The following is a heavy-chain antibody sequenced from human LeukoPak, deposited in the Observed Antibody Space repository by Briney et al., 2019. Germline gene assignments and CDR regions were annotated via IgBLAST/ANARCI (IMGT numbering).Heavy chain of an antibody. D-gene: IGHD3-10*01. CDR1: GFTFSSYS. Sequence: GGSLRLSCAASGFTFSSYSMNWVRQAPGKGLEWVPSISSSSSYIYYADSVKGRFTISRDNAKNSLYLQMNSLRAEDTAVYYCARDGGYYYGSGTQLDWGQGTLVTVSS. CDR2: ISSSSSYI. CDR3: ARDGGYYYGSGTQLD. V-gene: IGHV3-21*01. J-gene: IGHJ4*02.